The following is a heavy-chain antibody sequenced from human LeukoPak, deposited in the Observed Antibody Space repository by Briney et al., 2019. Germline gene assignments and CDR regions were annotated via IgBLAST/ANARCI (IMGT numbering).Heavy chain of an antibody. V-gene: IGHV1-8*01. J-gene: IGHJ3*02. CDR2: MNPNSGNT. D-gene: IGHD4-17*01. CDR1: GYTFTSYD. Sequence: GASVKVSCKASGYTFTSYDINWVRQATGQGLEWMGRMNPNSGNTGYAQKFQGRVTMTTNTSISTAYMELCSLRSEDTAVYYCAGGRTVTGDAFDIWGQGTMVTVSS. CDR3: AGGRTVTGDAFDI.